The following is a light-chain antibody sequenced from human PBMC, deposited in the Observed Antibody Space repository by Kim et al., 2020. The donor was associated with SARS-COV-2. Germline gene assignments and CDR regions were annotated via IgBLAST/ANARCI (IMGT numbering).Light chain of an antibody. CDR3: QQYNSYPST. V-gene: IGKV1-16*02. J-gene: IGKJ5*01. Sequence: AAVGDRGNINCRESQGIRNYLGWFQKKTGKAPKSMIEGASSWQSGVTTKFSGSGSGTDFTLTISSLQPEDFATYYCQQYNSYPSTFGQGTRLEIK. CDR1: QGIRNY. CDR2: GAS.